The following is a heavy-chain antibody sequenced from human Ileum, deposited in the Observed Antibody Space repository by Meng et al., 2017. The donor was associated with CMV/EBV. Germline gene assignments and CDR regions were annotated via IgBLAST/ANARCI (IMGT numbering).Heavy chain of an antibody. V-gene: IGHV3-74*01. Sequence: SCSASGFTFRNCWMHRVRPASGGGLVLLSHVTPDGTTTAYADSVKDRFTISRDNAKNTLYLQMNGLRDEDTAVYYCVRSGGTLDYWGQGTLVTVSS. D-gene: IGHD3-16*01. J-gene: IGHJ4*02. CDR3: VRSGGTLDY. CDR2: VTPDGTTT. CDR1: GFTFRNCW.